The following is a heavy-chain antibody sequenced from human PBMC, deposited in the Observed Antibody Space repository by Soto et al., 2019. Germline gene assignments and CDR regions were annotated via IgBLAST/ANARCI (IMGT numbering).Heavy chain of an antibody. CDR3: TTRGVVPAAMSYYYYGMDV. Sequence: PGGPLRISCAASGFTFSNTWMNWVRQAPGKGLEWVGRIKSKTDGGTTDYAAPVKGRFTISRDDSKNTLYLQMNSLKTEDTAVYYCTTRGVVPAAMSYYYYGMDVWGQGTTVTVSS. D-gene: IGHD2-2*01. CDR1: GFTFSNTW. J-gene: IGHJ6*02. V-gene: IGHV3-15*07. CDR2: IKSKTDGGTT.